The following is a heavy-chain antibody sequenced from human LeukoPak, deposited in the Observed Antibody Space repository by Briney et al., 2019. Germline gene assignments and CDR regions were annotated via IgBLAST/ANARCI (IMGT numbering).Heavy chain of an antibody. Sequence: PSETLSLTSTVSGGSISTYYLSWIRQPAGPGLEWIGRIYTSVITNYNPSLKRRVTMSAYTSKNQFSLKLSSLTTSLTPVYYCGRYKYAFDYWGQGTLVTVSS. D-gene: IGHD1-14*01. V-gene: IGHV4-4*07. CDR2: IYTSVIT. J-gene: IGHJ4*02. CDR1: GGSISTYY. CDR3: GRYKYAFDY.